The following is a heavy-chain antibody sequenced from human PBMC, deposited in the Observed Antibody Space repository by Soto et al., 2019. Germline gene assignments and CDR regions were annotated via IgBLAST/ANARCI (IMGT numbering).Heavy chain of an antibody. D-gene: IGHD2-15*01. CDR2: ISGYNGNS. CDR1: GYTFTSYG. J-gene: IGHJ4*02. CDR3: AREDIQDIVVVAVAPEGLGY. V-gene: IGHV1-18*01. Sequence: QVQLVQSGAEVKKPGASVKVSCKASGYTFTSYGISWVRQAPGQGLEWMGRISGYNGNSNYAQNLQGRVTMTPDTSTSTAYMELRSLRSDDTAVYYCAREDIQDIVVVAVAPEGLGYWGQGTLVTVSS.